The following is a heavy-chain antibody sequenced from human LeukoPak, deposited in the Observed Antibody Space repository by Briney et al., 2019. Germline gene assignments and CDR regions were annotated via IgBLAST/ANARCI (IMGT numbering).Heavy chain of an antibody. CDR1: GFTFNTYE. CDR3: ARVHWSGGGYFDY. Sequence: GGSLRLSCAASGFTFNTYEMNWVRQAPGKGLEWVAVISYDGTNKYYADSVKGRFTISRDNSKNTLYLQMNSLRAEDTAVYYCARVHWSGGGYFDYWGQGTLVTVSS. D-gene: IGHD3-10*01. J-gene: IGHJ4*02. V-gene: IGHV3-30*04. CDR2: ISYDGTNK.